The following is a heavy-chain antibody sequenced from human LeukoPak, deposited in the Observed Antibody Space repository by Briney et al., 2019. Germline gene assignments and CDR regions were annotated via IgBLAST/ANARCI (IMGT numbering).Heavy chain of an antibody. D-gene: IGHD3-10*01. V-gene: IGHV3-7*01. Sequence: GGSLRLSCAASGFTLSSYWMSWARQAPGKGLEWVANIKQDGSEKYYVDSVTGRFTISRDNAKNSLYLQMNSLRAEDTAVYYCASWVDPRGAFDIWGQGTMVTVSS. CDR1: GFTLSSYW. CDR3: ASWVDPRGAFDI. J-gene: IGHJ3*02. CDR2: IKQDGSEK.